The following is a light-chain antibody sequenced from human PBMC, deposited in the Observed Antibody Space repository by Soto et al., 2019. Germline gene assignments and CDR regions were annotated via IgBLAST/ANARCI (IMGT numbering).Light chain of an antibody. V-gene: IGKV1-5*03. J-gene: IGKJ4*01. Sequence: DIQMTKSPSTLSASLGDRVTITLRASQSISSWLAWYQKKPGKAPKLLIYKASGLESGVPSRFSGSGSGTDFTLTISSLQPDDFATYYCQQYESYSPLTFGGGTKVDIK. CDR3: QQYESYSPLT. CDR1: QSISSW. CDR2: KAS.